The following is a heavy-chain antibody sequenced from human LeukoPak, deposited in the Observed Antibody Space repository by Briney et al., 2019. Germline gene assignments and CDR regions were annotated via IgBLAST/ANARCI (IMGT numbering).Heavy chain of an antibody. CDR1: GFTFSSYG. V-gene: IGHV3-7*01. CDR3: ARDYLPTMFGVAYPVY. Sequence: GGSLRLSCAASGFTFSSYGMSWVRQAPGKGLEWVSNIKDGGSDKYYVDSVKGRFTISRDNAKNSLYLLMNSLRAEDTAEYYGARDYLPTMFGVAYPVYWGQGTLVTVSS. D-gene: IGHD3-3*01. J-gene: IGHJ4*02. CDR2: IKDGGSDK.